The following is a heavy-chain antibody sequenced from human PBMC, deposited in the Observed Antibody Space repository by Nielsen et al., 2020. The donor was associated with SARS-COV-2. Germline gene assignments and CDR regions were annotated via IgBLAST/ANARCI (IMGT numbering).Heavy chain of an antibody. Sequence: GGSLRLSCAASGFTFDDYAMHWVRQAPGKGLEWVSGISWNSGSIGYADSVKGRFTISRDNAKNSLYLQMNSLRAEDTALYYCAKSSEGDYYYGMDVWGQGTTVTVSS. CDR2: ISWNSGSI. V-gene: IGHV3-9*01. J-gene: IGHJ6*02. CDR1: GFTFDDYA. D-gene: IGHD3-16*01. CDR3: AKSSEGDYYYGMDV.